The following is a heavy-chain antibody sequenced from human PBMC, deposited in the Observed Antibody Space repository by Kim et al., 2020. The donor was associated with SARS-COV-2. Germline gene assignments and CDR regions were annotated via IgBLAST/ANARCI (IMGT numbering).Heavy chain of an antibody. CDR1: GFTFSSYW. D-gene: IGHD3-22*01. Sequence: GGSLRLSCAASGFTFSSYWMSWVRQAPGKGLEWVSNIKQDGSEKYYVDSVKGRFTISRDNAKNSLYLQMNSLRAEDTAVYYCGRLFDGSSASDYWGQGTLVTVSS. V-gene: IGHV3-7*01. J-gene: IGHJ4*02. CDR2: IKQDGSEK. CDR3: GRLFDGSSASDY.